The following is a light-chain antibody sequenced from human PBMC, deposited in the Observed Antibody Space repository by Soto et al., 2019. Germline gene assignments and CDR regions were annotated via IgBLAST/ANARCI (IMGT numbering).Light chain of an antibody. J-gene: IGKJ2*03. CDR2: CAY. CDR1: QTVSSTS. CDR3: HQYGGSHMYS. V-gene: IGKV3-20*01. Sequence: DIVLTQSPGTLSVSPGERATLSCRASQTVSSTSLAWYQQKPGQAPGLIIHCAYTRASGIPERCSGSGSGRDVSLTISRREPEDYSVYYCHQYGGSHMYSFGQGTKLEI.